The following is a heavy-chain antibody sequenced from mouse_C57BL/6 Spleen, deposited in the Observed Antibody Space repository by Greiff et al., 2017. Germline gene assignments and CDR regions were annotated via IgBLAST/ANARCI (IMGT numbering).Heavy chain of an antibody. V-gene: IGHV14-4*01. CDR1: GFNIKDDY. Sequence: EVQLQQPGAELVRPGASVKLSCTASGFNIKDDYMHWVKQRPEQGLEWIGWIDPENGDTEYASKFQGKATITADTSSNTAYLQLSSLTSEDTAVYYCTTFCYSNYVDYWGQGTTLTVSS. CDR3: TTFCYSNYVDY. J-gene: IGHJ2*01. CDR2: IDPENGDT. D-gene: IGHD2-5*01.